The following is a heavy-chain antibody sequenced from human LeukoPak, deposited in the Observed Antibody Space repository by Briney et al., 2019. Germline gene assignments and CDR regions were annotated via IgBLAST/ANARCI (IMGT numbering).Heavy chain of an antibody. V-gene: IGHV3-48*04. CDR1: GFTFRSYS. CDR3: VTSWVRQQRDF. CDR2: ISTSSSTI. J-gene: IGHJ4*02. D-gene: IGHD3-10*01. Sequence: GGSLRLSCAASGFTFRSYSMNWVRQAPGKGLEWVSYISTSSSTIYYADSVKGRFTISRDNAQQSLYLQMDTLTAEDTAVYYCVTSWVRQQRDFWGQGTLVTVSS.